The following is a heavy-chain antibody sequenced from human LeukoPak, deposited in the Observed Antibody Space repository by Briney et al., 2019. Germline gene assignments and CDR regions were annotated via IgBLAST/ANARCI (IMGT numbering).Heavy chain of an antibody. J-gene: IGHJ4*03. D-gene: IGHD3-22*01. CDR3: VHSSGYHGGWQISYFDY. V-gene: IGHV1-46*01. CDR1: GYTFTSYY. Sequence: ASVKVSCKASGYTFTSYYMHWVRQAPGQGLEWMGIINPSGGSTSYAQKFQGRVTMTRDTSTSTVYMELSSLRSEDTAVYYCVHSSGYHGGWQISYFDYWGKGTTVTVSS. CDR2: INPSGGST.